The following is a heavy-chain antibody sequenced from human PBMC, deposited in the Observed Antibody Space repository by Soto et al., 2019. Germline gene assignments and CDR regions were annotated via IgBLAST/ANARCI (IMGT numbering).Heavy chain of an antibody. J-gene: IGHJ5*02. D-gene: IGHD6-13*01. CDR2: ISWNSGSI. V-gene: IGHV3-9*01. CDR1: GFTFDDYA. CDR3: AKDMWGAAGGTGWFDP. Sequence: EVQLVESGGGLVQPGRSLRLSCAASGFTFDDYAMHWVRQAPGKGLEWVSGISWNSGSIGYADSVKGRFTISRDNAKNCLYLQMNSLRAEDTALDYCAKDMWGAAGGTGWFDPWGQGTLVRVSS.